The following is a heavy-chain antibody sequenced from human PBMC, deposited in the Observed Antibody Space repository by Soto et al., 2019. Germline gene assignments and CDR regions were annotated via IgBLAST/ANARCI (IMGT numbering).Heavy chain of an antibody. CDR3: ARAGMTTVTSYYFDY. D-gene: IGHD4-17*01. CDR1: GGTFSSYA. Sequence: ASVKVSCKASGGTFSSYAISWVRQAPGQGLEWMGGIIPIFGTANYAQKFQGRVTITADESTSTAYMELSSLRSEDTAVYYCARAGMTTVTSYYFDYWGQGTLVTVSS. J-gene: IGHJ4*02. CDR2: IIPIFGTA. V-gene: IGHV1-69*13.